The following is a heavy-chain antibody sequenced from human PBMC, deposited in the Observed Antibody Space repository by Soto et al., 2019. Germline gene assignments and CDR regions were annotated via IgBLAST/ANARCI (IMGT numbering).Heavy chain of an antibody. CDR1: GFTFSSYA. CDR3: ARAWVAGFYFDY. V-gene: IGHV3-30-3*01. Sequence: PGGSLRLPCSASGFTFSSYAMHWVRQAPGKGLEWVAVISYDGSNKYYADSVKGRFTISRDNSKNTLYLQMNSLRAEDTAVYYCARAWVAGFYFDYWGQGTLVTVSS. J-gene: IGHJ4*02. CDR2: ISYDGSNK. D-gene: IGHD6-19*01.